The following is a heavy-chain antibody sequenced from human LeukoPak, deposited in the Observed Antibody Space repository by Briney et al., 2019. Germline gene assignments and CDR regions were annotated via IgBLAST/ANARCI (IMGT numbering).Heavy chain of an antibody. V-gene: IGHV6-1*01. CDR2: SRCRSTWDT. Sequence: SQTLSLTCAISGHSVSSNSGSWNWVRQSPSRGLEYFGRSRCRSTWDTFFSFSVQVRITINADPSWNEICLRLNPVTPGDKALYHCVRDFMWAFDYCGQG. J-gene: IGHJ4*02. D-gene: IGHD1-26*01. CDR1: GHSVSSNSGS. CDR3: VRDFMWAFDY.